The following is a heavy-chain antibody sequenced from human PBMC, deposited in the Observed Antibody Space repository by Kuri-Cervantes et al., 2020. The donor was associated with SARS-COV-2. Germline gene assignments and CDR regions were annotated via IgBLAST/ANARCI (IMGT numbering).Heavy chain of an antibody. J-gene: IGHJ6*02. CDR1: GFTFSSYG. D-gene: IGHD5-18*01. V-gene: IGHV3-33*01. CDR3: AREGNSYGYTYYYYGMDV. CDR2: IWYDGSNK. Sequence: GESLKTSCAASGFTFSSYGMHWVRQTPGKGLEWVAVIWYDGSNKYYADSVKGRFTISRDNSKNTLYLQMNSLSAEDTAVYYCAREGNSYGYTYYYYGMDVWGQGTTVTVSS.